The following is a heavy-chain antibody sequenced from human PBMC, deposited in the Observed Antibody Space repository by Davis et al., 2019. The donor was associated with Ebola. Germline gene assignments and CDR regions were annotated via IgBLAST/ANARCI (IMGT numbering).Heavy chain of an antibody. D-gene: IGHD6-13*01. CDR2: MNPNSSNT. CDR3: ARVRTIGAPHNAFEI. CDR1: GFSFSSYD. V-gene: IGHV1-8*03. Sequence: ASVKVSCKASGFSFSSYDINWVRQAAGQGLEWMGWMNPNSSNTGYAQKFQGRVTITRDASISTAYMEMSSLRSEDTAVYFCARVRTIGAPHNAFEIWGQGTMVTVSS. J-gene: IGHJ3*02.